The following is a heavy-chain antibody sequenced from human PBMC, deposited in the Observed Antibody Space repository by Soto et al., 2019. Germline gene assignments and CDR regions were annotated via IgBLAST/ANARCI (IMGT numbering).Heavy chain of an antibody. CDR1: GFTFSSYA. CDR3: ARDSIPSPAQRAGAFDI. V-gene: IGHV3-30-3*01. J-gene: IGHJ3*02. Sequence: QVQLVESGGGVVQPGRSLRLSCAASGFTFSSYAMHWVRQAPGKGLEWVAVISYDGSNKYYADSVKGRFTISRDNSKNTLYLQMNSLRAEDTAVYYCARDSIPSPAQRAGAFDIWGQGTMVTVSS. CDR2: ISYDGSNK. D-gene: IGHD2-2*02.